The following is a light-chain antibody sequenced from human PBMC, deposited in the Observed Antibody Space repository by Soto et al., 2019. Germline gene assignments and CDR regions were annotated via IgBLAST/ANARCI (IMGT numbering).Light chain of an antibody. CDR1: SSDVGGYNY. V-gene: IGLV2-14*03. CDR3: SSYTTSNTRQIV. Sequence: QSVLTQPASVSGSPGQSITISCTSTSSDVGGYNYVPWYQHHPGKAPKLIIYDVSNRPSGVSIRFSGSKSDNTASLTISGLQPEDEADYHCSSYTTSNTRQIVFGTGTKVTGL. CDR2: DVS. J-gene: IGLJ1*01.